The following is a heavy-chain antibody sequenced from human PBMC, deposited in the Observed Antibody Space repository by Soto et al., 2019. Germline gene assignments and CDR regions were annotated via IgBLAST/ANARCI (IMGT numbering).Heavy chain of an antibody. D-gene: IGHD3-10*01. J-gene: IGHJ6*02. CDR2: ISYDGSNK. V-gene: IGHV3-30*18. CDR3: AKDHIRRITMVRGVMRKYYYGMDV. CDR1: GFTFMSYG. Sequence: AGSLRLSCAASGFTFMSYGMHWVLESPVKGLEWVAVISYDGSNKYYADSVKGRFTISRDNSKNTLYLQMNSLRAEDTAVYYCAKDHIRRITMVRGVMRKYYYGMDVWGQGTTVTVSS.